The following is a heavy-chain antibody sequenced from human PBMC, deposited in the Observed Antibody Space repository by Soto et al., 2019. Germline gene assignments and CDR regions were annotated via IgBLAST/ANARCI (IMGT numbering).Heavy chain of an antibody. D-gene: IGHD3-3*01. V-gene: IGHV4-30-2*01. J-gene: IGHJ5*02. CDR1: GGSISSGGYS. CDR3: ASSREDFWDRAWFDP. CDR2: IYHSGST. Sequence: NPSETLSLTCAVSGGSISSGGYSWSWIRQPPGKGLEWIGYIYHSGSTYYNPSLKSRVTISVDRSKNQFSLKLSSVTAADTAVYYCASSREDFWDRAWFDPWGQGTLVTVSS.